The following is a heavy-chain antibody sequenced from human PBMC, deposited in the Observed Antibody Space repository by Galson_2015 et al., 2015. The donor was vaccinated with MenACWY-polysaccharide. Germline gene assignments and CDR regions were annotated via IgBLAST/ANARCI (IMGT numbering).Heavy chain of an antibody. V-gene: IGHV1-69*04. CDR2: IIPIAGMV. CDR1: GGSFSDHG. CDR3: ARVDWTGTTCYFAH. J-gene: IGHJ4*02. Sequence: SVKVSCKASGGSFSDHGFGWVRQAPGPGLEWMGRIIPIAGMVNYAQKFQGRVTITADRSTSTAQLELSGLTSEDTAVYYCARVDWTGTTCYFAHWGPGTLVTVSS. D-gene: IGHD3/OR15-3a*01.